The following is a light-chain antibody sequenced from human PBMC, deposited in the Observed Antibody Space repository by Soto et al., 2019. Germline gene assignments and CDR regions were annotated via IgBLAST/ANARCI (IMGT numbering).Light chain of an antibody. J-gene: IGKJ4*01. Sequence: EIVLTQSPAILSLSPGERATLSCRASQSLTTNFLAWYQQKPGQAPRLLIYAPSTRAPGIPDRFSGGGAGTDFTLTINRLVPEDFAVYFCQQYSNSPFSFGGGTKVEI. CDR2: APS. CDR3: QQYSNSPFS. CDR1: QSLTTNF. V-gene: IGKV3-20*01.